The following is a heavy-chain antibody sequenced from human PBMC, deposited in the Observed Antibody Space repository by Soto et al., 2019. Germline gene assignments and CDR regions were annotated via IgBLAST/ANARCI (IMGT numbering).Heavy chain of an antibody. D-gene: IGHD3-22*01. CDR2: IFWDDDK. Sequence: SGPTLVNPTQTLTLTCTFSGFSLSTSGVGVGWIRQPPGTALEWLALIFWDDDKRYSPSLKSRITVTKDTSKNEVGLTMTSMDPVDTATYYCAHFTNYYDSSGYYLYYFEYWGQGTPVTVSS. V-gene: IGHV2-5*02. CDR3: AHFTNYYDSSGYYLYYFEY. J-gene: IGHJ4*02. CDR1: GFSLSTSGVG.